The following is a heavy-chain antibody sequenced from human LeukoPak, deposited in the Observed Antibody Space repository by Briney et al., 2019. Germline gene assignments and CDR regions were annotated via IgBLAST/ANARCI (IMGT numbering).Heavy chain of an antibody. Sequence: SGPTLVNPTQTLTLTXXFSGFSLSTSGXXXXWXRQPPGXAXEXLARIDWDDDKYYSTSLKTRLTISKDTSKNQVVLTMTNMDPVDTATYYCARVRSGPLDAFDIWGQGTMVTVSS. CDR1: GFSLSTSGXX. D-gene: IGHD3-3*01. CDR3: ARVRSGPLDAFDI. V-gene: IGHV2-70*11. J-gene: IGHJ3*02. CDR2: IDWDDDK.